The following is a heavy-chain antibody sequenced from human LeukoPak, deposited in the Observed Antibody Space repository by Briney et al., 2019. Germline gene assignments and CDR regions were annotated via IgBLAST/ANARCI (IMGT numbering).Heavy chain of an antibody. V-gene: IGHV1-8*01. Sequence: ASVKVSCKASGYTFTSYDINWVRQATGQGLEWMGWMNPNSGNTGYAQKFQGRVTMTRNTSISTDYMELSSLRSEDTAVYYCAIPIAAAAVFDYWGQGTLVTVSS. J-gene: IGHJ4*02. CDR1: GYTFTSYD. CDR3: AIPIAAAAVFDY. CDR2: MNPNSGNT. D-gene: IGHD6-13*01.